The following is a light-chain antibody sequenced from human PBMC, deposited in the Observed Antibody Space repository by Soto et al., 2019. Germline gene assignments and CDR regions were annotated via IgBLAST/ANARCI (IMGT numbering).Light chain of an antibody. J-gene: IGLJ1*01. Sequence: QSVLTQPASVSGSPGQSLTISCGGTSXDVGAYIYVSWYQQYPGKAPKLIIYEVNNRPSGVSGRFSGSKSDTTAYLTISGLQAEDEADYYCSSYSDSDTKVFGTGTKVTVL. V-gene: IGLV2-14*03. CDR1: SXDVGAYIY. CDR2: EVN. CDR3: SSYSDSDTKV.